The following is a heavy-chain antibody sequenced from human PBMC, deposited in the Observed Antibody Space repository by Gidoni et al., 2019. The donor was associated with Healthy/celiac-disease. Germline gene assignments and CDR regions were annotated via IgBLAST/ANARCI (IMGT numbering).Heavy chain of an antibody. CDR2: ISSSSSYI. CDR1: GFTFSSYS. D-gene: IGHD3-10*01. CDR3: ARDRLEYYGSGRADAFDI. Sequence: EVQLVESGGGLVKPGGSLRLSCAASGFTFSSYSMNWVRQAPGKGLEWVSSISSSSSYIYYADSVKGRFTISRDNAKNSLYLQMNSLRAEDTAVYYCARDRLEYYGSGRADAFDIWGQGTVVTVSS. V-gene: IGHV3-21*01. J-gene: IGHJ3*02.